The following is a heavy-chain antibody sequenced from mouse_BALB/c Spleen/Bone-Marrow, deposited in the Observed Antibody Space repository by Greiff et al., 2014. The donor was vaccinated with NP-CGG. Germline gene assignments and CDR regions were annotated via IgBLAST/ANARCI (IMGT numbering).Heavy chain of an antibody. CDR1: GFNINDSY. J-gene: IGHJ3*01. CDR3: ARNCPFAY. CDR2: IDPAKGNT. V-gene: IGHV14-3*02. Sequence: VQLKESGAELVKPGASVKLSCTASGFNINDSYLLWVKQRPEQGLDWIGWIDPAKGNTNYDPKFQGKATITADTSSNTAYLQLSSLASEDAAVCCCARNCPFAYWGQGTLVTVSA. D-gene: IGHD4-1*01.